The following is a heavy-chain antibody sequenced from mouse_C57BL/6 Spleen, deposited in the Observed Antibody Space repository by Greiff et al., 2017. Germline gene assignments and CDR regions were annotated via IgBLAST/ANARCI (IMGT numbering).Heavy chain of an antibody. J-gene: IGHJ3*01. CDR1: GFTFSDYG. D-gene: IGHD2-4*01. Sequence: EVQGVESGGGLVKPGGSLKLSCAASGFTFSDYGMHWVRQAPEKGLEWVAYISSGSSTIYYADTVKGRFTISRDNAKNTLFLQMTSLRSEDTAMYYCARTGYDYDSAWFAYWGQGTLVTVSA. V-gene: IGHV5-17*01. CDR3: ARTGYDYDSAWFAY. CDR2: ISSGSSTI.